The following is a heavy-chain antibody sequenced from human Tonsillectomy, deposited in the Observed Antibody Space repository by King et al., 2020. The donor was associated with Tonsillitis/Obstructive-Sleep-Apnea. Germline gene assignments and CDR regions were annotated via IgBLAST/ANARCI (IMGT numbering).Heavy chain of an antibody. J-gene: IGHJ4*02. CDR3: GTGGDCLNGGGPFYF. V-gene: IGHV3-64D*06. D-gene: IGHD2-21*01. CDR2: ISSNGGST. Sequence: VQLVESGGGLVQPGGSLRLSCSASGFTFSSYAMHWVRQAPGKGLEYVSAISSNGGSTYYADSVKGRFTISRDNSKNTLYLQMSSLRAEDTAVYYCGTGGDCLNGGGPFYFWGQGTLVTVPS. CDR1: GFTFSSYA.